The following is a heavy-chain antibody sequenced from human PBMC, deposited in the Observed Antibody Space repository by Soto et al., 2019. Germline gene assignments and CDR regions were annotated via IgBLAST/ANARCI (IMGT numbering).Heavy chain of an antibody. CDR2: IYPSDSDT. CDR1: GYSITTYW. Sequence: GESLKISCTGSGYSITTYWIAWVRQMPGKGLELMGIIYPSDSDTRYRPSFQGQVTISADKSISSAYLQWSSLRASDTAMYYCARGGVSTRTFDYWGQGTPVTVSS. D-gene: IGHD3-3*01. CDR3: ARGGVSTRTFDY. J-gene: IGHJ4*02. V-gene: IGHV5-51*01.